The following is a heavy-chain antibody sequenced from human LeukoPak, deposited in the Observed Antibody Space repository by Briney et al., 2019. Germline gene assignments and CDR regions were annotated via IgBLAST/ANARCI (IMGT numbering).Heavy chain of an antibody. CDR3: ARPQADSSSFGHWFDP. Sequence: SETLSLTCTVSGGSISSTTYYWAWIRQPPGKGLEWIGSIYKTGSTNYSPSLKSRVFISVDTSNYQFSLKLSSVTAADTAVYYCARPQADSSSFGHWFDPWGQGTLVTVSS. V-gene: IGHV4-39*01. D-gene: IGHD6-13*01. CDR1: GGSISSTTYY. J-gene: IGHJ5*02. CDR2: IYKTGST.